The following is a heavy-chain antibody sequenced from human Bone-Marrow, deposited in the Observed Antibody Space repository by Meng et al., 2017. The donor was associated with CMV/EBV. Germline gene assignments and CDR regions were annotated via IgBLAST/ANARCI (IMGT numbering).Heavy chain of an antibody. V-gene: IGHV1-69-2*01. J-gene: IGHJ5*02. CDR2: VDLEDGET. CDR1: GSTFSYYY. Sequence: SGSTFSYYYIRWVQEPPGKGLEWLGLVDLEDGETMHAEKFQVRLTITADTSTGTAYMELSGLRFEDTAVYFCAAAFKGTTGWYNWFDPWGQGTLVTVSS. CDR3: AAAFKGTTGWYNWFDP. D-gene: IGHD2-15*01.